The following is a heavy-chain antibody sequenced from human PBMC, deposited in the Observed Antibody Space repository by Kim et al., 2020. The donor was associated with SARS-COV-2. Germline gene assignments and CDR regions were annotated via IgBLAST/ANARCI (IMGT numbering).Heavy chain of an antibody. J-gene: IGHJ5*02. V-gene: IGHV5-10-1*01. D-gene: IGHD6-13*01. CDR1: GYSFTSYW. Sequence: GESLKISCKGSGYSFTSYWIIWVRHMPGKGLEWMGRIDPSDSYTNYSPSFQGHVTISDDKSISTAYLQWSSLKASDTAMYYCARLSYSSSWYSRWFDPWGQGTLVTVSA. CDR2: IDPSDSYT. CDR3: ARLSYSSSWYSRWFDP.